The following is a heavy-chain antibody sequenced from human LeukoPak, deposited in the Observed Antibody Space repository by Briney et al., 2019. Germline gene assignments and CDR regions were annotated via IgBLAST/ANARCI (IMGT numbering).Heavy chain of an antibody. D-gene: IGHD5-12*01. CDR1: GFTFSSYS. V-gene: IGHV3-21*01. CDR2: ISSSSSYI. CDR3: ARAPYGGYVPDY. J-gene: IGHJ4*02. Sequence: NPGGSLRLSCAASGFTFSSYSMNWVRQAPGKGLEWVSSISSSSSYIYYADSVKGRFTISRDNAKNSLYLQMNSLRAEDTAVYYCARAPYGGYVPDYWGQGTLVTVSS.